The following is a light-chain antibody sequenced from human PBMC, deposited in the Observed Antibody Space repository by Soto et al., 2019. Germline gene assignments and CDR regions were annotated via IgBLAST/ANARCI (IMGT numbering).Light chain of an antibody. Sequence: EIVMTQSPATLSVSPGERATLSCRASQSVTSNLAWYQQKPGQAPRLLMYGVSTRATGIPARFGGSGSATDFTLTINSLEPEDVAVYYCQQRSYLFTFGGGTKVDIK. J-gene: IGKJ4*01. CDR3: QQRSYLFT. CDR1: QSVTSN. CDR2: GVS. V-gene: IGKV3-15*01.